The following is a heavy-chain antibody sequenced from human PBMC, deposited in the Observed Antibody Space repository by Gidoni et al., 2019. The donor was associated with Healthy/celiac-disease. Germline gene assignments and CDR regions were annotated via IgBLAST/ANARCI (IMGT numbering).Heavy chain of an antibody. J-gene: IGHJ5*02. CDR2: ISGSGGST. Sequence: EVQLLESGGGSVQPGGSLRLSCAASGVTFSSYAMSWVRQAPGKGLEWVSAISGSGGSTYYANSVTGRFTISRDNSKNTLYLHMTSLRAEDTAVYYCAKGAHGSSSWNWFDPWGQGTLVTVSS. D-gene: IGHD6-13*01. V-gene: IGHV3-23*01. CDR1: GVTFSSYA. CDR3: AKGAHGSSSWNWFDP.